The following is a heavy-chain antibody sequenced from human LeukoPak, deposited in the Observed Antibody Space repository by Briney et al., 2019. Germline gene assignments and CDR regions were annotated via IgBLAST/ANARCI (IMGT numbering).Heavy chain of an antibody. Sequence: GGSLRLSCAASGFTFSSYAMSWVRQAPGKGLEWVSVIYSGGSIYYADSVKGRFTISRDNSKNTLYLQMNSLRAEDTAVYYCARGGGYLSAFDIWGQGTMVTVSS. V-gene: IGHV3-53*01. CDR1: GFTFSSYA. CDR3: ARGGGYLSAFDI. CDR2: IYSGGSI. J-gene: IGHJ3*02. D-gene: IGHD3-10*01.